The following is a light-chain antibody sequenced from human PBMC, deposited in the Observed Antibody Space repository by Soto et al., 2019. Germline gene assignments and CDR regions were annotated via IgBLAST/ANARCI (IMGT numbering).Light chain of an antibody. CDR2: DAS. Sequence: DILMTQSPSTLSASVGDKVTITCRASQSLTSWLAWYQQKPGKATKLLIYDASTLQSGVPSRFSGSGSGTDFTLTISSLQPDDFATYYCQQYKNYSPYTFGQGTKLEIK. CDR1: QSLTSW. CDR3: QQYKNYSPYT. J-gene: IGKJ2*01. V-gene: IGKV1-5*01.